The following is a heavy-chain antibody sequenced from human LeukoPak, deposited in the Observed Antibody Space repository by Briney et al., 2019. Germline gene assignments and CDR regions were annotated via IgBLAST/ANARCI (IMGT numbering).Heavy chain of an antibody. V-gene: IGHV1-18*01. CDR2: ISAYNGNT. CDR3: AREDPRFCGGDCYLDY. CDR1: GYTFTSYG. J-gene: IGHJ4*02. D-gene: IGHD2-21*02. Sequence: GASVKVSCKASGYTFTSYGISGVRQAPGQGLEWMGWISAYNGNTNYAQKLQGRATMTTDTSTSTAYMELRSLRSDDTAVYYCAREDPRFCGGDCYLDYWGQGTLVTASS.